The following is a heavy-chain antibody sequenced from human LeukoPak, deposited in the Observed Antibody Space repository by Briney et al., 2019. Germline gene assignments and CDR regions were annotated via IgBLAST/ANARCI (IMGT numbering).Heavy chain of an antibody. D-gene: IGHD3-22*01. CDR2: FDPEDGET. V-gene: IGHV1-24*01. Sequence: GASVKVSCKVSGYTLTELSMRWVRQAPGKGLEWMGGFDPEDGETIYAQKFQGRVTMTEDTSTDTAYMEMSRLRSEDTAVYYCATWTYYYDSSGSYYWGQGTLVTVSS. CDR1: GYTLTELS. CDR3: ATWTYYYDSSGSYY. J-gene: IGHJ4*02.